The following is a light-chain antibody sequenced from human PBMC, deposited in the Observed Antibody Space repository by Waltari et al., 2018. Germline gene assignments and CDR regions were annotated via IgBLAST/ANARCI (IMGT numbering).Light chain of an antibody. Sequence: DIQMTQSPPSLSASIGDRVTITCRASQTINTHLNWYQQKEGKAPQLLIFGASSLRSGVPSRFSGTGSGTEFTLTISGLQPEEFATYYCQQAYNVPPITFGQGTRLDLK. CDR2: GAS. CDR3: QQAYNVPPIT. CDR1: QTINTH. V-gene: IGKV1-39*01. J-gene: IGKJ5*01.